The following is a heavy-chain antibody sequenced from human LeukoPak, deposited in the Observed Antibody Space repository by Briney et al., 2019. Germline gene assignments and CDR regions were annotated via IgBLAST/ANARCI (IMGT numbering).Heavy chain of an antibody. J-gene: IGHJ4*02. Sequence: GGSLRLSCAASGFTFSSYAMSWVRQAPGKGLEWVSSISGSGGSTYYAESVKGRFTISRDNSKNTLYLQMNSLRAEDTAVYYCAKHIAAAGTGFDYWGQGTPVTVSS. V-gene: IGHV3-23*01. CDR1: GFTFSSYA. CDR2: ISGSGGST. D-gene: IGHD6-13*01. CDR3: AKHIAAAGTGFDY.